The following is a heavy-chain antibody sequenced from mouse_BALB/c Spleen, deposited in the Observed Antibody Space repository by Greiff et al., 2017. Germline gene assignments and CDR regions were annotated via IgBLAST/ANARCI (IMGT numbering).Heavy chain of an antibody. CDR2: IDPANGNT. D-gene: IGHD1-1*02. J-gene: IGHJ2*01. CDR3: AVLWSYYFDY. V-gene: IGHV14-3*02. Sequence: VQLQQSGAELVKPGASVKLSCTASGFNIKDTYMHWVKQRPEQGLEWIGRIDPANGNTKYDPKFQGKATITADTSSNTAYRQLSSLTSEDTAVYYCAVLWSYYFDYWGQGTTLTVSS. CDR1: GFNIKDTY.